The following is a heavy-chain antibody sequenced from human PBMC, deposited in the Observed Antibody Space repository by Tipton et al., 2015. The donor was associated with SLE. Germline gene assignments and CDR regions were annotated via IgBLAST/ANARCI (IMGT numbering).Heavy chain of an antibody. CDR3: ARLHSSSWTTDC. D-gene: IGHD6-13*01. CDR2: IYHSGRT. J-gene: IGHJ4*02. V-gene: IGHV4-38-2*02. Sequence: LRLSCIVSGYSISSSYYWGWIRQSPGKGLEWIGSIYHSGRTYYDPSLESRVTISVDTSKNQFSLEVSSVTAADTAVYYCARLHSSSWTTDCWGQGTLVTVSS. CDR1: GYSISSSYY.